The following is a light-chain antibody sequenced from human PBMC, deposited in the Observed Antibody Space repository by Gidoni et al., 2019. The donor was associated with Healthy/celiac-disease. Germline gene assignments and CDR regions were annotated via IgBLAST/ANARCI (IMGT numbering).Light chain of an antibody. Sequence: DFQMTQSPSSLSASVGDRVTITCQASQDISNYLNWYQQKPGKAPKLLIYDASNLETGVPSRFSGSGSGTDFTFTISSLQPEDIATYYCQQYDNLPLTFXGXTKVEIK. CDR2: DAS. V-gene: IGKV1-33*01. CDR1: QDISNY. CDR3: QQYDNLPLT. J-gene: IGKJ4*01.